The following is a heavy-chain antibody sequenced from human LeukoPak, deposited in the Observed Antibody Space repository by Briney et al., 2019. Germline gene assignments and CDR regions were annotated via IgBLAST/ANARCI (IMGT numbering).Heavy chain of an antibody. J-gene: IGHJ4*02. V-gene: IGHV3-23*01. CDR2: ISGSGGGT. CDR1: GFTFSSYA. D-gene: IGHD2-21*02. Sequence: GGSLRLSCAASGFTFSSYAMSWVRQAPGKGLEWVSAISGSGGGTYYADSVRGRFTISRDNHKNTLYLQMNSLRGEDTAVYYCAKAPHIVVVTAIQFYFDYWGQGTLVTVSS. CDR3: AKAPHIVVVTAIQFYFDY.